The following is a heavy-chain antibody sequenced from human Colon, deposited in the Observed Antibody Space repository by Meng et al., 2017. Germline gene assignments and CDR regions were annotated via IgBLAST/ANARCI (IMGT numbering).Heavy chain of an antibody. CDR1: SASVCIDSHY. D-gene: IGHD4-17*01. CDR2: IYCTGNT. J-gene: IGHJ5*02. V-gene: IGHV4-61*03. Sequence: GRLLGAGRGRVRPLDALFCLCSVSSASVCIDSHYWSWLRQPQGKGVEWIGYIYCTGNTNYNPSLASRVSMSLDTSKNHFSMQLTSVTAADTAIYYCARVNGDFDEAWFDPWGQGTLVTVSS. CDR3: ARVNGDFDEAWFDP.